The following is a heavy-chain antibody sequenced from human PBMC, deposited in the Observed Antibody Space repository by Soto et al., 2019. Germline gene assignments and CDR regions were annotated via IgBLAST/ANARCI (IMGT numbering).Heavy chain of an antibody. Sequence: ASVKVSCKASGYTFTSYGISWVRQAPGQGLEWMGWISAYNGNTNYAQKLQGRVTMTTDTSTSTAYMELRSLRSDDTAVYYCARDQPIHDYYYGMDVWGQGTTVTVSS. CDR3: ARDQPIHDYYYGMDV. J-gene: IGHJ6*02. V-gene: IGHV1-18*01. CDR1: GYTFTSYG. CDR2: ISAYNGNT.